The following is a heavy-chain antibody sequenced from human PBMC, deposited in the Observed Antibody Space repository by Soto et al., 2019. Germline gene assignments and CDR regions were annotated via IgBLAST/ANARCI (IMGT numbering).Heavy chain of an antibody. CDR3: AKEWVYDTSGWSFDY. J-gene: IGHJ4*02. CDR2: ISDDGSNK. Sequence: QVQLVESGGGVVQPGRSLRLSCAASGFTFSSYGMHWVRQAPGKGLEWVAVISDDGSNKYYADSLKGRFTISRDNSKNTQYLQMNSLRAEDTAVYYCAKEWVYDTSGWSFDYWGQGTLVTVSS. CDR1: GFTFSSYG. D-gene: IGHD3-22*01. V-gene: IGHV3-30*18.